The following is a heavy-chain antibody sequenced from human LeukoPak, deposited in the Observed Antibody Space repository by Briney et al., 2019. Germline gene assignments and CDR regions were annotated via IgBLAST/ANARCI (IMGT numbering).Heavy chain of an antibody. V-gene: IGHV4-4*09. CDR1: GDSIISYY. CDR2: IYTSGST. CDR3: ARRTQNPSWYFDR. Sequence: SETLSLTCTVSGDSIISYYWSWIRQPPGKGLEWIGNIYTSGSTNYNPSLKSRVTISVDMSKNQFSLKLTSVTAADTAVYYCARRTQNPSWYFDRWGQGTPVTVSS. J-gene: IGHJ4*02. D-gene: IGHD1/OR15-1a*01.